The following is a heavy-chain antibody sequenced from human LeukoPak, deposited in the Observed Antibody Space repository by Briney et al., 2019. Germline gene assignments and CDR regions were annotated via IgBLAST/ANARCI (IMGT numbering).Heavy chain of an antibody. CDR1: GGSFSGYY. CDR2: INHSGST. D-gene: IGHD5-18*01. J-gene: IGHJ4*02. Sequence: PSETLSLTCAVYGGSFSGYYWSWIRQPPRKGLEWIGEINHSGSTNYNPSLKSRVTISVDTSKNQFSLKLSSVTAADTAVYYCAIYSYYFDYWGQGTLVTVSS. V-gene: IGHV4-34*01. CDR3: AIYSYYFDY.